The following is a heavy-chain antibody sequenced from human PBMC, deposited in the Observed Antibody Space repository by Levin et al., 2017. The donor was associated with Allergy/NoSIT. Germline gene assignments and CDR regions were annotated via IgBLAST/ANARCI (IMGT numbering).Heavy chain of an antibody. CDR2: INHSGSI. CDR3: ARGGLTGDLN. Sequence: SQTLSLTCAVYGGSFSGYYWSWIRQPPGKGLGWIGDINHSGSIYYNPSLKSRVTISVDTSKNQFCLKLSSVTAADTAVYYCARGGLTGDLNWGQGTLVTVSS. V-gene: IGHV4-34*01. D-gene: IGHD7-27*01. CDR1: GGSFSGYY. J-gene: IGHJ4*02.